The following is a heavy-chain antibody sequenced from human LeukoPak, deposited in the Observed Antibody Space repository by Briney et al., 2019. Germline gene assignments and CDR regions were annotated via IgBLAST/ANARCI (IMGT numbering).Heavy chain of an antibody. V-gene: IGHV4-31*03. D-gene: IGHD1-14*01. CDR2: IYDSGTT. CDR1: GGSISNGGYY. J-gene: IGHJ4*02. CDR3: ARGGDRRGFDF. Sequence: SETLSLTCTVSGGSISNGGYYWSWIRQHPGKGLEWIGYIYDSGTTYYSPALQSRVTISVDTSDNKFSLNLRSLTAADTAVYYCARGGDRRGFDFWGQGTLVTVSS.